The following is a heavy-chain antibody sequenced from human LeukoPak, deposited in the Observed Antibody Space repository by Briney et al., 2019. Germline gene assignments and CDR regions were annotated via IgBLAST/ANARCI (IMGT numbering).Heavy chain of an antibody. V-gene: IGHV3-74*01. Sequence: GGSLRLSCAASGFTFSSYWMHWVRQAPGKGLVWVSRINSDGSSTNYADSVKGRFTISRDNAKNTLYLQMNSLIAEDTAVYYCARLGAVAYAFDIWGQGTMVTVSS. D-gene: IGHD6-19*01. CDR3: ARLGAVAYAFDI. CDR1: GFTFSSYW. J-gene: IGHJ3*02. CDR2: INSDGSST.